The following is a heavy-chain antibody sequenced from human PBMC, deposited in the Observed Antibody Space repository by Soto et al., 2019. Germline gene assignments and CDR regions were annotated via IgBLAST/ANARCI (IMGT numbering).Heavy chain of an antibody. Sequence: QVQLQESGPGLVKPSQTLSLTCTVSGVTISSGGYYWTWIRQHPGKGLEWIGNIYHSGSTYYNPSLTSRVTISVDTSKTQFSLNLRSVTAADTAVYLCARAGTFGELGTRFDLWGQGTLVTVSS. CDR3: ARAGTFGELGTRFDL. V-gene: IGHV4-31*03. CDR2: IYHSGST. D-gene: IGHD3-10*01. J-gene: IGHJ4*02. CDR1: GVTISSGGYY.